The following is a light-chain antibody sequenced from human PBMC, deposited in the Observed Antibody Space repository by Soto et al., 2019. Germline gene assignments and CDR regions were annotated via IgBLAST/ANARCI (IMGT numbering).Light chain of an antibody. CDR2: DTS. Sequence: QAVVTQEPSLTVSPGGRVTLTCASSTGAVTSGHYPYWFQQKPGQAPRTLIYDTSNKHSWTPARFSGSLVGGKPALTLSGAQPEDEAEYFCLLSYGGARRVFGGGTKLTVL. J-gene: IGLJ2*01. CDR1: TGAVTSGHY. V-gene: IGLV7-46*01. CDR3: LLSYGGARRV.